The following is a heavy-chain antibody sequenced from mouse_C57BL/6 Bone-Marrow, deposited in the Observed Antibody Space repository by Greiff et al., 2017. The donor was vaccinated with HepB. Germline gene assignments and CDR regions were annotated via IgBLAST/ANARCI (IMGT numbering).Heavy chain of an antibody. J-gene: IGHJ2*01. V-gene: IGHV5-16*01. CDR1: GFTFSDYY. Sequence: EVMLVESEGGLVQPGSSMKLSCTASGFTFSDYYMAWVRQVPEKGLEWVANINYDGSSTYYLDSLKSRFIISRDTAKNILYLQMSSLKSEDTATYYCARDFSQATPYFDYWGQGTTLTVSS. D-gene: IGHD3-2*02. CDR2: INYDGSST. CDR3: ARDFSQATPYFDY.